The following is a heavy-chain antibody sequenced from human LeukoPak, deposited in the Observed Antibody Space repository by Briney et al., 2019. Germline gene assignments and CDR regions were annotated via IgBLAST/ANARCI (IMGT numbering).Heavy chain of an antibody. CDR3: ARHSKERSGTSGWFSALDY. J-gene: IGHJ4*02. Sequence: GESLKISCKGSGYTFTNYWIGWVRQMPGKGLEWMGIIYPNDSDARYSLSFQGQVTISVDKSISTAYLQWSSLKASDTARYYCARHSKERSGTSGWFSALDYWGQGTLVTVSS. CDR1: GYTFTNYW. D-gene: IGHD2-2*01. V-gene: IGHV5-51*01. CDR2: IYPNDSDA.